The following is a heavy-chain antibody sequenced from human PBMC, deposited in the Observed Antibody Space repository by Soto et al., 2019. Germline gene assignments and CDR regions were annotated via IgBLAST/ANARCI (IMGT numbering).Heavy chain of an antibody. CDR3: GRSVGLSYGMDV. CDR1: CYIFASYG. CDR2: ISAYNGNT. Sequence: ASVKVSCKASCYIFASYGIIWVRQAPGQGLEWMGWISAYNGNTNYAQKLQGRVTMSTDTSTSTAYMELRSLRSDDTAVYYCGRSVGLSYGMDVWGQGTTVTVSS. D-gene: IGHD1-26*01. V-gene: IGHV1-18*01. J-gene: IGHJ6*02.